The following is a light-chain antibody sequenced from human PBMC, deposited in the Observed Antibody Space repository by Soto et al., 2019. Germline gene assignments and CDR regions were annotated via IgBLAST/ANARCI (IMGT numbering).Light chain of an antibody. J-gene: IGKJ1*01. CDR2: GAF. CDR3: RQYNDWPLT. CDR1: QSVRSN. V-gene: IGKV3-15*01. Sequence: EIVMTQSPATHSMSPGERATLSCRASQSVRSNLAWYQQKPGQAPSLLIYGAFTRATGIPTRFSGTGSGTEFTLTISSLQSEDFAHYYCRQYNDWPLTFGQGTKVDIK.